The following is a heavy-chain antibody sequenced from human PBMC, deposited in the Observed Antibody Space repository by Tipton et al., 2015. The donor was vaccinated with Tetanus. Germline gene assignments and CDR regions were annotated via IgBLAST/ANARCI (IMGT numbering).Heavy chain of an antibody. D-gene: IGHD4-23*01. J-gene: IGHJ4*02. CDR3: ARCPYGGVSGTLYY. Sequence: TLSLTCTVSGGSVSSGNYFWTWIRQSPGTGLEWIGNIYDSGSTIYNPSLKSRVTISIDTSKKQFPLNLSSVTAADTAVYFCARCPYGGVSGTLYYWGQGILVTVSS. V-gene: IGHV4-61*01. CDR1: GGSVSSGNYF. CDR2: IYDSGST.